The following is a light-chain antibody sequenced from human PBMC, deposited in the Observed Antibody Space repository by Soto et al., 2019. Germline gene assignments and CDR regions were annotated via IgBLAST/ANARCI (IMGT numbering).Light chain of an antibody. J-gene: IGKJ4*01. CDR2: RTS. V-gene: IGKV3-20*01. CDR1: QSVSSSY. Sequence: VLTQSPGPLSLSPGERATLSCKASQSVSSSYLGWYQQKPGQAPRFLIYRTSNRATGIPDRFSGSRSGTGCTLTISRLQPEDVAVYYCQQFGTSPLTLGGGTKVDTK. CDR3: QQFGTSPLT.